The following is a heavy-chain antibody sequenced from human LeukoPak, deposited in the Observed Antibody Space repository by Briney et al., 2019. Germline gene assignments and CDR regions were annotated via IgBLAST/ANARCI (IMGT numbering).Heavy chain of an antibody. V-gene: IGHV3-33*01. Sequence: GGSLRLSCAASGFTFSSYGMHWVRQAPGKGLEWVAVIWYDGSNKYYADSVKGRFTISRDNSKNSLYLQMNSLRAEDTAVYYCASTVLLWFGESRWDYFDYWGQGTLVTVSS. CDR3: ASTVLLWFGESRWDYFDY. CDR2: IWYDGSNK. D-gene: IGHD3-10*01. CDR1: GFTFSSYG. J-gene: IGHJ4*02.